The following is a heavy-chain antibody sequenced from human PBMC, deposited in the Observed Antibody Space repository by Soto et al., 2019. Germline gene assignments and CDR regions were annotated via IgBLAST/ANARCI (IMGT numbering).Heavy chain of an antibody. V-gene: IGHV3-74*01. D-gene: IGHD3-10*01. J-gene: IGHJ4*02. CDR3: TRGPRPISTGTGAY. CDR1: GFIFKMYW. Sequence: EVQLVESGGGLVPPGGSVRLSCAASGFIFKMYWMHWVRQSPGKGLVWISRIYNDGTYSDYAVSVRGRFTISRDNVNDTLYLQMNNLRAEDSGLYYCTRGPRPISTGTGAYWGQGTQVTVSS. CDR2: IYNDGTYS.